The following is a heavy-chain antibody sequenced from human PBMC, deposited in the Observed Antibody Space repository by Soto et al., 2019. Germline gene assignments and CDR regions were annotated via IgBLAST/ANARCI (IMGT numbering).Heavy chain of an antibody. CDR3: ARGHFGVTMDV. V-gene: IGHV3-23*01. J-gene: IGHJ6*02. CDR2: VNGGGDIT. D-gene: IGHD3-3*01. Sequence: GSLRFSCAASEFTFSSYSMIWVRQAPGKGLEWVSGVNGGGDITYYAESVKGRFTISRDNSKNTLYLQMNSLRAEDTAVFYCARGHFGVTMDVWGQGTTVTVSS. CDR1: EFTFSSYS.